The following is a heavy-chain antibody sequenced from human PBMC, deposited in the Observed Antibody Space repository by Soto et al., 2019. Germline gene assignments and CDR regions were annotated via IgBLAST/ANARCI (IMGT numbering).Heavy chain of an antibody. V-gene: IGHV3-15*01. Sequence: GGSLRLSCAASGFTFSNAWMSWVRQAPGKGLEWVGRIKSKTDGGTTDYAAPVKGRFTISRDDSKNTLYLQMNSLKTEDTAVYYCTTEANLDTIFGVVIRHWGQGTLVTVSS. CDR2: IKSKTDGGTT. J-gene: IGHJ4*02. D-gene: IGHD3-3*01. CDR1: GFTFSNAW. CDR3: TTEANLDTIFGVVIRH.